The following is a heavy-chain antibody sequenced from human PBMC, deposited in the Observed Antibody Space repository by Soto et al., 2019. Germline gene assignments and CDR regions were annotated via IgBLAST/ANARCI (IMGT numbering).Heavy chain of an antibody. J-gene: IGHJ4*02. D-gene: IGHD6-13*01. CDR1: GGTFSSYT. V-gene: IGHV1-69*08. CDR3: ARDKSIAAAGTFDY. Sequence: QVQLVQSGAEVKKPGSSVKVSCKASGGTFSSYTISWVRQAPGQGLEWMGRIIPILGIANYAQKFQGRVTITPDKSTSTAYMELSSLRSEDTAVYYCARDKSIAAAGTFDYWGQGTLVTVSS. CDR2: IIPILGIA.